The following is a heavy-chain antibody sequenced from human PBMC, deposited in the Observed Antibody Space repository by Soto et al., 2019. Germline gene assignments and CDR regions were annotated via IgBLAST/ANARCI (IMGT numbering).Heavy chain of an antibody. J-gene: IGHJ5*02. CDR3: ARGRSFSYDSTPPPMFDP. V-gene: IGHV3-13*01. Sequence: PGGSLRLSCAGSGFAFSTFDIHWVRQAPGKGLEWVSGIGTLSDTFYAASVQGRFTISRRNAKNSVYLQMNSLRAGDTAFYYCARGRSFSYDSTPPPMFDPWGQGTLVTVSS. D-gene: IGHD3-10*01. CDR2: IGTLSDT. CDR1: GFAFSTFD.